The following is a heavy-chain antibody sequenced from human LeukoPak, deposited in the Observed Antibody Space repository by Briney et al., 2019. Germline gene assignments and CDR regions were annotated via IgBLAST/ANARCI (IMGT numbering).Heavy chain of an antibody. Sequence: SETLSLTCTVSGGSVNSGSYFWSWIRQPPGKGLEWIGYISYSRSTNYNPSLKSRVTISVDTSKNQFSLKLSSVTAADTAVYYCARALVNCGGDCYWDWYFDLWGRSTLVTVSS. CDR3: ARALVNCGGDCYWDWYFDL. CDR1: GGSVNSGSYF. J-gene: IGHJ2*01. CDR2: ISYSRST. D-gene: IGHD2-21*02. V-gene: IGHV4-61*01.